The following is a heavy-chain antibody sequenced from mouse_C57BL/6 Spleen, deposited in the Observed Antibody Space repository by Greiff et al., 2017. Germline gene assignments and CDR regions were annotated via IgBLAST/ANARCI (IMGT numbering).Heavy chain of an antibody. CDR2: IDPANGNT. CDR1: GFNIKNTY. J-gene: IGHJ2*01. Sequence: VQLQQSVAELVRPGASVKLSCTASGFNIKNTYMPWVKQRPEQGLEWIGRIDPANGNTKYAPKFQGKATITADTSSNTAYLQLSSLTSEDTAIYYCARGGPTYWGQGTTLTVSS. V-gene: IGHV14-3*01. CDR3: ARGGPTY.